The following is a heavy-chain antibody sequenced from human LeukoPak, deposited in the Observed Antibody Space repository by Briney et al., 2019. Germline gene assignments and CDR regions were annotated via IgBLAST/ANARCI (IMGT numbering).Heavy chain of an antibody. CDR1: GFTVSSNY. J-gene: IGHJ6*02. CDR2: IYSGGST. V-gene: IGHV3-66*01. Sequence: GGSLRLSCVASGFTVSSNYMSWVRQAPGKGLEWVSLIYSGGSTYYADSVKGRFTISRDNSKNTLYLQMNTLRVEDTAVYYCARDARTGTTWYYGMDVWGQGTTVTVSS. CDR3: ARDARTGTTWYYGMDV. D-gene: IGHD1-7*01.